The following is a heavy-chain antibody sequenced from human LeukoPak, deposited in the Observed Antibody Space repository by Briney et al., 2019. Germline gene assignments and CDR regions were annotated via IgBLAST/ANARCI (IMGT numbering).Heavy chain of an antibody. J-gene: IGHJ4*02. V-gene: IGHV7-4-1*02. CDR2: INTNTGNP. CDR1: GYTFTCYA. CDR3: AREVVDTAMVTPYFDY. Sequence: GASVKVSCKASGYTFTCYAMNWVRQAPGQGLEWMGWINTNTGNPTYAQGFTGRFVFSLDTSVSTAYLQISSLKAEDTAVYYCAREVVDTAMVTPYFDYWGQGTLVTVSS. D-gene: IGHD5-18*01.